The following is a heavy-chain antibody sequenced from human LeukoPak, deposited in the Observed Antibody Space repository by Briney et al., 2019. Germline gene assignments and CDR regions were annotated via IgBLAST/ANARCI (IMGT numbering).Heavy chain of an antibody. J-gene: IGHJ6*04. D-gene: IGHD6-13*01. CDR3: AKGHSSTWYGTDV. Sequence: PGGSLRLSCAASGFTFSSYTMIWVRQAPGKGLEWVSAISGSGDSTSYADSVKGRFTISRDTSKNTLYLQMNSLRAEDTAVYYCAKGHSSTWYGTDVWGEGTTVTVSP. V-gene: IGHV3-23*01. CDR2: ISGSGDST. CDR1: GFTFSSYT.